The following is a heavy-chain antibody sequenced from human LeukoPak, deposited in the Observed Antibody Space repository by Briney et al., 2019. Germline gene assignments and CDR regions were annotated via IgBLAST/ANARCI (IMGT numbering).Heavy chain of an antibody. Sequence: SETLSLTCTVSGGCISSYYWSWIRQPAGKGLEWIGRIYTSGSTNYNPSLKSRVTMSVDTSKNQFSLKLSSVTAADTAVYYCARDVIIAAAGMDNWFDPWGQGTLVTVSS. CDR2: IYTSGST. D-gene: IGHD6-13*01. V-gene: IGHV4-4*07. CDR3: ARDVIIAAAGMDNWFDP. CDR1: GGCISSYY. J-gene: IGHJ5*02.